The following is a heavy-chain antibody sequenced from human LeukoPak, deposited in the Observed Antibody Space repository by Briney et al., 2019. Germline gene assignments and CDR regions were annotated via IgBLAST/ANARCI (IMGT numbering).Heavy chain of an antibody. V-gene: IGHV3-30*02. J-gene: IGHJ4*02. D-gene: IGHD6-13*01. CDR1: GINFRTSG. Sequence: GGSLRLSCAASGINFRTSGMHWVRQAPGKRLEWVTFIQNDGSDKYYAASVKGRFTISRDNSKNTVYLHMNSLRADDTALYYCAREGGRAAAGRFDYWGQGTLVTVSS. CDR2: IQNDGSDK. CDR3: AREGGRAAAGRFDY.